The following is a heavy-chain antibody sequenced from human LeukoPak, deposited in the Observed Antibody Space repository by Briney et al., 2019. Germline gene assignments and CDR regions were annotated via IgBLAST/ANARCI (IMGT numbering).Heavy chain of an antibody. CDR3: VRGSSWENYYFDY. J-gene: IGHJ4*02. V-gene: IGHV1-69*13. CDR1: GGTFSSYA. Sequence: EASVKVSCKASGGTFSSYAISWVRQAPGQGLEWMGGIIPIFGTANYAQKFQGRVTITADESTSTAYMELSSLRSEDTAVYYCVRGSSWENYYFDYWGQGTLVTVSS. D-gene: IGHD6-13*01. CDR2: IIPIFGTA.